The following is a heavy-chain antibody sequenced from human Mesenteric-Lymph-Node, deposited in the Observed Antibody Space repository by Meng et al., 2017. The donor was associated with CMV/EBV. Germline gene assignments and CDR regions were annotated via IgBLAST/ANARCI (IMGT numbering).Heavy chain of an antibody. CDR3: ARGGLRRNWFDP. V-gene: IGHV4-59*01. Sequence: SETLSLTCTVSGGSISSYYWSWIRQSPGKGLEWIGYIYYSGSTNYNPSLKSRVTISVDTSKNQFSLKLSSVTAADTAVYYCARGGLRRNWFDPWGQGTLVTVSS. J-gene: IGHJ5*02. CDR2: IYYSGST. D-gene: IGHD3-16*01. CDR1: GGSISSYY.